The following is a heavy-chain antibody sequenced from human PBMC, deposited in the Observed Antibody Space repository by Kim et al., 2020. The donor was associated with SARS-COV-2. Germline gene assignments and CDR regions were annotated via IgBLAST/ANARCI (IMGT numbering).Heavy chain of an antibody. CDR3: ASQGEYGSGSYVYYGMDV. CDR1: GFTFSSYA. J-gene: IGHJ6*02. V-gene: IGHV3-30*04. D-gene: IGHD3-10*01. CDR2: ISYDGSNK. Sequence: GGSLRLSCAASGFTFSSYAMHWVRQAPGKGLEWVAVISYDGSNKYYADSVKGRFTISRDNSKNTLYLQMNSLRAEDTAVYYCASQGEYGSGSYVYYGMDVWGQGTTVTVSS.